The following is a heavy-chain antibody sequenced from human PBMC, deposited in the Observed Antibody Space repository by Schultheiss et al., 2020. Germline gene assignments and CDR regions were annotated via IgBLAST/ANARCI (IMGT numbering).Heavy chain of an antibody. CDR1: GFTFSSYS. V-gene: IGHV3-48*02. J-gene: IGHJ4*02. Sequence: GGSLRLSCAASGFTFSSYSMNWVRQAPGKGLEWVSYISSSSSTIYYADSVKGRFTISRDNAKNSLYLQMNSLRDEDTAVYYCASGPLSWLQTTVTTFWGQGTLVTVSS. CDR3: ASGPLSWLQTTVTTF. CDR2: ISSSSSTI. D-gene: IGHD4-17*01.